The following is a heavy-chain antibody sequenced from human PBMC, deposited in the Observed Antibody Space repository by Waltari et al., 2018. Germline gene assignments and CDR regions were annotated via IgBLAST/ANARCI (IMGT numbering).Heavy chain of an antibody. V-gene: IGHV4-39*07. J-gene: IGHJ6*03. Sequence: QLQLQESGPGLLKPSEPLSLTCSVSGGSITSISYYWGWIRQPPGKGLEWIGSIYYSGSAYYNPSVKNRVTISVDTTKNQFSLRLYSVTAADTAVYYCARLVGSYYFHMDVWGKGTTVVISS. CDR1: GGSITSISYY. CDR3: ARLVGSYYFHMDV. D-gene: IGHD2-8*02. CDR2: IYYSGSA.